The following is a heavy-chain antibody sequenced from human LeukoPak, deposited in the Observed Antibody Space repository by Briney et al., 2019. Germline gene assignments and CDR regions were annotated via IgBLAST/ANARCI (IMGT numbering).Heavy chain of an antibody. CDR2: IYYSGST. J-gene: IGHJ6*02. V-gene: IGHV4-59*01. Sequence: PSETLSLTCTVSGGSISSYYWSWIRQPPGKGLEWIGYIYYSGSTNYNPSLKSRVTISVDTSKNQFPLKLSSVTAADTAVYYCARYDYYYGMDVWGQGTTVTVSS. CDR1: GGSISSYY. CDR3: ARYDYYYGMDV.